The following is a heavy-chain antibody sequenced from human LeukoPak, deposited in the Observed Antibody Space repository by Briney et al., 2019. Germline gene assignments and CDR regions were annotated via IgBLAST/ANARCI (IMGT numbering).Heavy chain of an antibody. V-gene: IGHV4-34*01. J-gene: IGHJ4*02. CDR1: GGSFSGYY. CDR2: INHSGSA. Sequence: SETLSLTCAVYGGSFSGYYWSWIRQSPGKGLEWIAEINHSGSAYYSPSLKSRVTISVDTSKNQFSLKLSSVTAADTAVYYCANPTTGGYYYDSSGETFDYWGQGTLVTVSS. CDR3: ANPTTGGYYYDSSGETFDY. D-gene: IGHD3-22*01.